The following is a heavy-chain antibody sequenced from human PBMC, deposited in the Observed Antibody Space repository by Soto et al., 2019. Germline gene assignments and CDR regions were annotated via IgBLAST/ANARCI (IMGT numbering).Heavy chain of an antibody. CDR3: ASEGFWVATILDAFDI. Sequence: QVQLVQSGAEVKKPGASVKVSCKASGYTFTGYYMHWVRQAPGQGLEWIGWINPNSGGTNYAQKFQGRVTMTRDTSISTAYMELSRLRSDDTAVYYCASEGFWVATILDAFDIWGQGTTVTVSS. V-gene: IGHV1-2*02. D-gene: IGHD5-12*01. J-gene: IGHJ3*02. CDR1: GYTFTGYY. CDR2: INPNSGGT.